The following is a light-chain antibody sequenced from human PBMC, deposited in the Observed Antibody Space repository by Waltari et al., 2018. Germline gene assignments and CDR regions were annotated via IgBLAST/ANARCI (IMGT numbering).Light chain of an antibody. CDR3: CSYAGNRIWI. CDR2: DVT. J-gene: IGLJ2*01. Sequence: QSALAQPASVSRSPGRSIPISCSGSSSDVGGHDLVSWYQQKPGRAPKLIISDVTERPSGVSDRFSGSKSGNTASLTISGLLPEDEADYYCCSYAGNRIWIFGGGTKVTVL. CDR1: SSDVGGHDL. V-gene: IGLV2-23*02.